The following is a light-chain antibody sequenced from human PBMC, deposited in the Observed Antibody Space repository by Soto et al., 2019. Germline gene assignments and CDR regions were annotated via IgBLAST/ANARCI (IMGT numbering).Light chain of an antibody. CDR1: QSISSW. Sequence: DIQMTQSPSTLSASVLDRVASTCRASQSISSWLAWYQQKPGKAPKLLIYDASSLESGVPSRFSGSGSGTEFTLTISSLQPDDFATYYCQQYNSYSWTFGQGTKVDIK. CDR2: DAS. V-gene: IGKV1-5*01. CDR3: QQYNSYSWT. J-gene: IGKJ1*01.